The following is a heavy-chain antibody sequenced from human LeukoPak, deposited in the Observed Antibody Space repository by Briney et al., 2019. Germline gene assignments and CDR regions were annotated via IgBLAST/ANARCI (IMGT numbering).Heavy chain of an antibody. CDR3: ARGQQLVSTYYYDSSGYYHPYFDY. D-gene: IGHD3-22*01. CDR1: GFTFSSYA. J-gene: IGHJ4*02. Sequence: GGSLRLSCAASGFTFSSYAMHWVRQAPGKGLEWVAVISYDGSNKYYADSVKGRFTISRDNSKNTLYLQMNSLRAEDTAVYYCARGQQLVSTYYYDSSGYYHPYFDYWGQGTLVTVSS. V-gene: IGHV3-30*14. CDR2: ISYDGSNK.